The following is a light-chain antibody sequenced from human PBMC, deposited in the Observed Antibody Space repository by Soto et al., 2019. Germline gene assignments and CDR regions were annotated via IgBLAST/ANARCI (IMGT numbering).Light chain of an antibody. J-gene: IGKJ4*01. CDR1: QSVSNNF. CDR2: GSS. Sequence: EIVLTQSPGTLSLSPGEGATLSCRASQSVSNNFVAWYQQRPGKAPRLLIYGSSSRARGIADRFSGSGSGKDFTLTISRLEPEDFAVYYCQQYCCSLLSFGGGTKVEIK. CDR3: QQYCCSLLS. V-gene: IGKV3-20*01.